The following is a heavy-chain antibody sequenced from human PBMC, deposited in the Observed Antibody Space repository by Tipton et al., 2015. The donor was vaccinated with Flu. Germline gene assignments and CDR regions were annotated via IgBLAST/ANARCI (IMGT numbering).Heavy chain of an antibody. V-gene: IGHV4-59*11. J-gene: IGHJ4*02. CDR3: ARVNRGFFDY. D-gene: IGHD1/OR15-1a*01. CDR2: IYYSGSI. CDR1: GGSISSHY. Sequence: TLSLTCTVSGGSISSHYWSWIRQPPGKGLEWIGYIYYSGSISYNPSLKSQVTISVDTSKNQFSLKLSSVTAADTAVYYCARVNRGFFDYWGQGTLVTVSS.